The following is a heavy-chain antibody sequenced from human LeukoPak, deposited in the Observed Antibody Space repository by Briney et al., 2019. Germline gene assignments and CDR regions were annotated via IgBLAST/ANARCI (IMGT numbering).Heavy chain of an antibody. V-gene: IGHV4-4*02. CDR1: GGSISSSSW. J-gene: IGHJ6*02. CDR2: IHHSGST. Sequence: PSETLSLTCAVSGGSISSSSWWSWVRQPPGKGLEWIGQIHHSGSTNYNPSLKSRVTISVDKSKNQLSLNLSSVTAADTAVYYCARGIVGATYYYYYGMDVWGQGTTVTVSS. CDR3: ARGIVGATYYYYYGMDV. D-gene: IGHD1-26*01.